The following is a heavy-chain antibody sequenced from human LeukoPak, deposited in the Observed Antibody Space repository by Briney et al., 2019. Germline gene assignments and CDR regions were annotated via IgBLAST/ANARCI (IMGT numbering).Heavy chain of an antibody. Sequence: ASVKVSCKASGGTFSRSAIIWVRQAPGQGLEWMGRIIPILGIINYAQKFQDRVSITADKSTSTAYMELSSLRSEDTAVYYCAKDLISMLLWDAFDIWGQGTMVTVSS. CDR2: IIPILGII. CDR3: AKDLISMLLWDAFDI. CDR1: GGTFSRSA. D-gene: IGHD2-8*01. J-gene: IGHJ3*02. V-gene: IGHV1-69*04.